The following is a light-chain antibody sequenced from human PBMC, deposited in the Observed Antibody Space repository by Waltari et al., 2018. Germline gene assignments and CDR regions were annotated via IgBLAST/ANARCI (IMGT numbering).Light chain of an antibody. CDR2: GAF. CDR3: QHYLRLPVT. Sequence: EIVLPQYRCSQAWSPEERAARSCRASQSVGRSLAWYQQRPGQAPRLLIYGAFIRATGIADRFSGSGSGTDYSLTISRLEPEDCAEYYCQHYLRLPVTFGLGTKVESK. J-gene: IGKJ1*01. V-gene: IGKV3-20*01. CDR1: QSVGRS.